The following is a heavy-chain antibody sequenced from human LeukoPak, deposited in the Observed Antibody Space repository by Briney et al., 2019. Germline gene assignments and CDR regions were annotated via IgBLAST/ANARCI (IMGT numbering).Heavy chain of an antibody. CDR3: ARLLLWFGELSHDAFDI. J-gene: IGHJ3*02. D-gene: IGHD3-10*01. CDR2: IYYSGST. V-gene: IGHV4-39*07. CDR1: GGSISSSSYY. Sequence: SETLSLTCTVSGGSISSSSYYWGWIRQPPGKGLEWIGSIYYSGSTYYNPSLKSRVTISVDTSKNQFSLKLSSVTAADTAVYYCARLLLWFGELSHDAFDIWGQGTMVTVSS.